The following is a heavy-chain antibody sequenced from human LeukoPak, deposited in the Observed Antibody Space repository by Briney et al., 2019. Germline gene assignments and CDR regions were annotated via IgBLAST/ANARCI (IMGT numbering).Heavy chain of an antibody. J-gene: IGHJ4*02. CDR1: GFTFNNYA. V-gene: IGHV3-23*01. CDR2: ISIGGDGT. Sequence: SGGSLRLSCAGSGFTFNNYAMSWVRQTPRKGLEWVSTISIGGDGTYYADPVKGRFTMSRDNSKNTLYLQMSSLRAEDTAVYYCVRAAPRDCSSTSCSLFDNWGEGILVTVSS. D-gene: IGHD2-2*01. CDR3: VRAAPRDCSSTSCSLFDN.